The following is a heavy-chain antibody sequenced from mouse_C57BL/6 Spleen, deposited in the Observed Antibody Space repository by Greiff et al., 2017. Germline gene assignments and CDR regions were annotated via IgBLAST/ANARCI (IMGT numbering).Heavy chain of an antibody. CDR3: ARESVWSDYYAMDY. Sequence: EVQRVESEGGLVQPGSSMKLSCTASGFTFSDYYMAWVRQVPEKGLEWVANINYDGSSTYYLDSLKSRFIISRDNAKNILYLQMSSLKSEDTATYYCARESVWSDYYAMDYWGQGTSVTVSS. CDR2: INYDGSST. V-gene: IGHV5-16*01. J-gene: IGHJ4*01. D-gene: IGHD2-10*02. CDR1: GFTFSDYY.